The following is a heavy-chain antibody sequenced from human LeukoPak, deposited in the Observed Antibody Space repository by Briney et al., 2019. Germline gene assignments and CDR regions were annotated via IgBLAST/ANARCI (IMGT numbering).Heavy chain of an antibody. V-gene: IGHV3-48*04. CDR3: ARVGALATRHRLPAPNWFDP. Sequence: HPGGSLRLSCAASGFTFSSYWMHWVRQAPGKGLEWVSYISSSGSTIYYADSVKGRFTISRDNAKNSLYLQMNSLRAEDTAVYYCARVGALATRHRLPAPNWFDPWGQGTLVTVSS. CDR1: GFTFSSYW. D-gene: IGHD5-12*01. J-gene: IGHJ5*02. CDR2: ISSSGSTI.